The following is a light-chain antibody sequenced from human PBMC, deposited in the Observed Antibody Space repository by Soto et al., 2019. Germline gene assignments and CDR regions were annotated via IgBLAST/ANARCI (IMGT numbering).Light chain of an antibody. CDR2: GAS. V-gene: IGKV3D-20*02. J-gene: IGKJ5*01. Sequence: DIVLTQSPGTLCLSPGERATLSCRASQSVSSSYLVWYQQKPGQAPRLLIYGASSRATGIPDRFSGSGSGTDFTLTISSLEPEDFAVYYCQQRSNWPITFGQGTRLEIK. CDR3: QQRSNWPIT. CDR1: QSVSSSY.